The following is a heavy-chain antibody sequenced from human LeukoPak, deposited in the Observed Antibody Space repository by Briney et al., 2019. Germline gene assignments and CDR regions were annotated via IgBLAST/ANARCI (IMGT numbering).Heavy chain of an antibody. J-gene: IGHJ5*02. CDR1: GGSISSGGYS. CDR2: IYHSGST. D-gene: IGHD2-15*01. CDR3: ARQKGYCSGGSCYANWFDP. V-gene: IGHV4-30-2*01. Sequence: SQTLSLTCAVSGGSISSGGYSWSWIRQPPGKGLEWIGYIYHSGSTYYNPSLKSRVTISVDRSKNQFSLKLSSVTAADTAVYYCARQKGYCSGGSCYANWFDPWGQGTLVTVSS.